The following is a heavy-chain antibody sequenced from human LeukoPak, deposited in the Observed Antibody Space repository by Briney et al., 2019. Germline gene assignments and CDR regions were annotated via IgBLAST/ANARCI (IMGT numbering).Heavy chain of an antibody. CDR2: ICGSAGTT. Sequence: GGSLRLSCAASGFTFSSYAMSWVRQAPGKGLEWVSTICGSAGTTHYADSVKGRFPISRDISKNTLYLQMNSPRAEDTAVYYCAKQYSTTCYGGNDFWGQGTLVTVSS. CDR3: AKQYSTTCYGGNDF. J-gene: IGHJ4*02. CDR1: GFTFSSYA. D-gene: IGHD2-2*01. V-gene: IGHV3-23*01.